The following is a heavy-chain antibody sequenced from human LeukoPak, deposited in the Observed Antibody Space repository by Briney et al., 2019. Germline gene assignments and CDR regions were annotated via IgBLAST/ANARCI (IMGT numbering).Heavy chain of an antibody. D-gene: IGHD2-2*01. Sequence: GGSLRLSCAAYGFTVSSNYMSWVRQAPGKGLEWVSVIYSGGSTYYADSVKGRFTISRDNSKNTLYLQMNSLRAEDTAVYYCARVVLLSFDYWGQGTLVTVSS. CDR3: ARVVLLSFDY. CDR2: IYSGGST. CDR1: GFTVSSNY. V-gene: IGHV3-66*01. J-gene: IGHJ4*02.